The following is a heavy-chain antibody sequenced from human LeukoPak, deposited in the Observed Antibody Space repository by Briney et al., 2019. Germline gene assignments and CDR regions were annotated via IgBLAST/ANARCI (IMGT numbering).Heavy chain of an antibody. CDR2: ISGSGSTL. J-gene: IGHJ4*02. V-gene: IGHV3-48*03. CDR1: GFTFSTFE. CDR3: ARDGGFHY. D-gene: IGHD3-16*01. Sequence: GGSLRLSCAASGFTFSTFEMHWVRQAPGKGLEWVAYISGSGSTLSYADSVKGRLTISRDNAKKSLYPQMNSLRAEDTAVYYCARDGGFHYWGQGTLVTVSS.